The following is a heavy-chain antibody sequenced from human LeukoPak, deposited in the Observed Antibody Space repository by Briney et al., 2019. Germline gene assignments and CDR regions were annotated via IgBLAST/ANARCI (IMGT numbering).Heavy chain of an antibody. CDR2: IIPILGIA. J-gene: IGHJ4*02. Sequence: SVKVSCKASGGTFSSYAISWVRQAPGQGLEWMGRIIPILGIANYAQKFQGRVTITADESTSTAYMELSSLRSEDTAVYYCARYNGAKRGNYYDSSGYPYYFDYWGQGTLVTVSS. D-gene: IGHD3-22*01. CDR1: GGTFSSYA. CDR3: ARYNGAKRGNYYDSSGYPYYFDY. V-gene: IGHV1-69*04.